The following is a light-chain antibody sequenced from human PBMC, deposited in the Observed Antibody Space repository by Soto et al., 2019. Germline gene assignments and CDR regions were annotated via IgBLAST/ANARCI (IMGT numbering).Light chain of an antibody. Sequence: QSALTQPASMSGSPGHSITISCTRTTSDVGGYYYVSWYQHHPGKAPKLLIREVSDRPSGISNRCSGSKSGNTASLTISGLQAEDEADYYCSSYRSDSTYVFGTGTKVTVL. CDR2: EVS. V-gene: IGLV2-14*01. J-gene: IGLJ1*01. CDR1: TSDVGGYYY. CDR3: SSYRSDSTYV.